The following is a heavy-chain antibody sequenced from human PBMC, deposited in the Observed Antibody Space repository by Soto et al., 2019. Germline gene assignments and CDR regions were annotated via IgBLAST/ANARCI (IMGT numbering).Heavy chain of an antibody. V-gene: IGHV4-30-4*08. CDR1: GGSISSGGYY. CDR2: IYYSGST. D-gene: IGHD3-10*01. Sequence: SETLSLTCTVSGGSISSGGYYWSWIRQRPGKGLEWIGYIYYSGSTYYNPSLKSRVTISVDTSKNQFSLKLSSVTAADTAVYYCARDHGSGSYSLGHWGQGTLVTVSS. CDR3: ARDHGSGSYSLGH. J-gene: IGHJ4*02.